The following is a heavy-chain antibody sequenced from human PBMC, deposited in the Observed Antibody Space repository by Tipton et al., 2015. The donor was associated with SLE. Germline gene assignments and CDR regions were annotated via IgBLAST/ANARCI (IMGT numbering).Heavy chain of an antibody. CDR3: ARGGASAKWLDP. Sequence: TLSLTCAVYGGSFCGYYWSWIRQPPGKGLEWIGRINLSGSTNYNPSLKSRVTISVDTSKNQFSLKLTSVTAATTAVYYCARGGASAKWLDPWGQGTLVTVSS. V-gene: IGHV4-34*01. D-gene: IGHD2-2*01. CDR1: GGSFCGYY. J-gene: IGHJ5*02. CDR2: INLSGST.